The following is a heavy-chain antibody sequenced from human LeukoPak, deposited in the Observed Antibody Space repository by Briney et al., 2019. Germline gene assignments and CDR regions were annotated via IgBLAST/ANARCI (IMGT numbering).Heavy chain of an antibody. CDR3: ARDISALPFDY. CDR2: IYSGGST. CDR1: GFTVSSNY. J-gene: IGHJ4*02. D-gene: IGHD3-10*01. Sequence: GGSLRLSCGASGFTVSSNYMSWVRQAPGKGLEWVSVIYSGGSTYYADSVKGRFTISRDNSKNMLYLQMNSLRAEDTAVYYCARDISALPFDYWGQGTLVTVSS. V-gene: IGHV3-53*01.